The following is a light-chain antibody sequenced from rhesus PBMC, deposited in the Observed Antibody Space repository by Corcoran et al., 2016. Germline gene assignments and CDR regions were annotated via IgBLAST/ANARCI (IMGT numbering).Light chain of an antibody. CDR1: QSLLDSEAGNPY. J-gene: IGKJ1*01. V-gene: IGKV2-104*02. Sequence: DIVMTQTPLSLPVTPGEPASISCRSSQSLLDSEAGNPYLDWYLQKPGQSQHLLIYEVSNRASGVPDRVSGRGEDTDFTLKISRVEAEDVGVYYCMQALEFPWTFGQGTKVEIK. CDR3: MQALEFPWT. CDR2: EVS.